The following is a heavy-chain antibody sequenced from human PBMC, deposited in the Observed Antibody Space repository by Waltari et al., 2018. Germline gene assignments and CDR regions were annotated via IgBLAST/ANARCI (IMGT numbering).Heavy chain of an antibody. Sequence: VRLVQSGAEMRQPGTTLKISCPAAGLEFGAISVHWVRQAPEKGLEWVGLVDPGEGRTLYAETFQGRVTIAADTSTNIVHMEVRGLRLEDAAVYYCTVSEVGKYFEKWGQGTLVTVSS. D-gene: IGHD3-10*01. CDR3: TVSEVGKYFEK. V-gene: IGHV1-69-2*01. CDR1: GLEFGAIS. J-gene: IGHJ4*02. CDR2: VDPGEGRT.